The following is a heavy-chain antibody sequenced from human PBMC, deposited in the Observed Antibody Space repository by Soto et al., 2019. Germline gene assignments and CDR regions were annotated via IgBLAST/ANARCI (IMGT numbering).Heavy chain of an antibody. CDR3: ARDNGSGYYAFDP. J-gene: IGHJ5*02. V-gene: IGHV4-59*01. D-gene: IGHD3-22*01. CDR2: IYYSGST. Sequence: PAETLSLTCTVSAGSISSYYWSWIRQPPGKGLEWIGYIYYSGSTNYNPSIKSRVTISVDTSKDQFSLKLSSVTAADMAVYYCARDNGSGYYAFDPWGQGTLVTVS. CDR1: AGSISSYY.